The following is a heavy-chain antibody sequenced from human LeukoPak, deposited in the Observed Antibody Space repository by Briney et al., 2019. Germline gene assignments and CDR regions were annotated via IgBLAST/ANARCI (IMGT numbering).Heavy chain of an antibody. J-gene: IGHJ4*02. CDR1: GGSISSYY. CDR3: ARGDTVAARPGRFDS. Sequence: SETLSLTCTVSGGSISSYYWSWIRQAAGKGLEWIGRISSSGSTDYNASLKSRVTISVDTSKKQFSLKLSSVTAADTAVYYCARGDTVAARPGRFDSWGQGTLVTVSS. CDR2: ISSSGST. V-gene: IGHV4-4*07. D-gene: IGHD6-6*01.